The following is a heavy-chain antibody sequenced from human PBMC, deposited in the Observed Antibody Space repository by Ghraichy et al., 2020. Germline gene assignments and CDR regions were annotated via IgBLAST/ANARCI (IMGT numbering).Heavy chain of an antibody. CDR3: AKDRRFPNDDFDS. Sequence: GGSLRLSCAASGFTFSSYAMSWVRQAPGKGLEWVSAISDVGSSTWYADSVKGRFTIARDNSRNTLFLQVNSLRAEDTAVYYCAKDRRFPNDDFDSWGQGTLVTVSS. CDR1: GFTFSSYA. CDR2: ISDVGSST. J-gene: IGHJ4*02. D-gene: IGHD3-3*01. V-gene: IGHV3-23*01.